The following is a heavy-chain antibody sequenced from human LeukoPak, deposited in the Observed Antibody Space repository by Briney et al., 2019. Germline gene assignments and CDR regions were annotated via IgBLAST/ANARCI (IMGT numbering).Heavy chain of an antibody. CDR2: VTTNGNNT. Sequence: PGGSLRLSCAASRFTFSSYAMSWVRQAPGKGLEWVSGVTTNGNNTNYADSVKGRFTISRDNSKNTLYPQMNSLRADDTAVYYCAKGGGRAVAGNFDYWGQGTLVTVSS. CDR3: AKGGGRAVAGNFDY. CDR1: RFTFSSYA. D-gene: IGHD6-19*01. J-gene: IGHJ4*02. V-gene: IGHV3-23*01.